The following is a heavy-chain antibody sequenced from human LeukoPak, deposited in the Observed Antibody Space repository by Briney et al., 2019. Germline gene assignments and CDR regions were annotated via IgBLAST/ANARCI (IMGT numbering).Heavy chain of an antibody. CDR1: GFIFTNCA. V-gene: IGHV3-23*01. CDR2: ISGSGGIT. CDR3: AMNYYDSSRYFHFDF. J-gene: IGHJ4*02. D-gene: IGHD3-22*01. Sequence: GGSLRLSCAASGFIFTNCAMTWFRQAPGKGLEWVSTISGSGGITYYADSVKGRFTISRDNSRNTLFLQMNNLRAEDTAVYYCAMNYYDSSRYFHFDFWGQGTLVTVSS.